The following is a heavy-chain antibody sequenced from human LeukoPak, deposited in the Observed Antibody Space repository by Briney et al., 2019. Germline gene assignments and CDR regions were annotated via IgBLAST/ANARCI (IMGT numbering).Heavy chain of an antibody. CDR2: IHYNGGT. CDR3: ARAPSPTTKYSGSLFDY. V-gene: IGHV4-59*08. J-gene: IGHJ4*02. Sequence: SETLSLTCTVSGASITGYYWSWIRQSPGKGLEWIGNIHYNGGTNYSPSLKSRLTMSVDTSKSRFSLRLSSLTAADTAVYYCARAPSPTTKYSGSLFDYWGQGTLVTVSS. D-gene: IGHD1-26*01. CDR1: GASITGYY.